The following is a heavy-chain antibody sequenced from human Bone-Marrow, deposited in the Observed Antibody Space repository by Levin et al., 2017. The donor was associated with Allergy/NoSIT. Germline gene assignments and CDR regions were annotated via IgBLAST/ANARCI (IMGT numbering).Heavy chain of an antibody. CDR2: ISSSSSYI. CDR3: AGDRGYSHSQGLYY. D-gene: IGHD5-12*01. J-gene: IGHJ4*02. CDR1: GFTFIDYS. V-gene: IGHV3-21*04. Sequence: GGSLRLSCTASGFTFIDYSMNWVRQAPGKGLEWVSCISSSSSYIDYADSVKGRLTISRDNAKKSLYLQTNNLRAEDTGVYYCAGDRGYSHSQGLYYWGQGTLVTVSS.